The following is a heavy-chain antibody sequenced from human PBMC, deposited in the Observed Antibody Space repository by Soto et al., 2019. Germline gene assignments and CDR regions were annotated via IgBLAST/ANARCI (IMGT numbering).Heavy chain of an antibody. CDR2: IKSKTDGGTT. CDR3: TTPRPGLPWFGAYYYYYGMDV. J-gene: IGHJ6*02. CDR1: GFTFSNAW. V-gene: IGHV3-15*01. D-gene: IGHD3-10*01. Sequence: GGSLRLSCAASGFTFSNAWMSWVRQAPGKGLEWVGRIKSKTDGGTTDYAAPVKGRFTISRDDSKNTLYLQMNSLKTEDTAVYYCTTPRPGLPWFGAYYYYYGMDVWGQGTTVTV.